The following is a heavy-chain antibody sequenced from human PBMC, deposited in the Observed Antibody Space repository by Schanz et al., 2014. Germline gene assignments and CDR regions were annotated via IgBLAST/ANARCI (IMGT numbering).Heavy chain of an antibody. CDR1: GFTFSSYW. CDR3: AKGRFGELSAVDI. Sequence: EVQLVESGGGLVQPGGSLRLSCAASGFTFSSYWMHWVRQVPGKGLVWVSRIKSDGSSTSYADSVKGRFTISRDNAKNSLFLQMNSLRAEDAAVYYCAKGRFGELSAVDIWGQGTMVTVSS. V-gene: IGHV3-74*01. D-gene: IGHD3-10*01. CDR2: IKSDGSST. J-gene: IGHJ3*02.